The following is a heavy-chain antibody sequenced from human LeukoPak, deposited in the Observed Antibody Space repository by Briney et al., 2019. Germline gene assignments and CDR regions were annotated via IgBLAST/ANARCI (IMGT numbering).Heavy chain of an antibody. CDR1: GFTFSSYS. Sequence: GGSLRLSCAASGFTFSSYSMHWVRQAPGKGLEWVAVISYDGSNKYYADSVKGRFTISRDNSKNTLYLQMNSLRAEDTAVYYCAKHFDYWGQGTLVTVSP. J-gene: IGHJ4*02. V-gene: IGHV3-30*18. CDR2: ISYDGSNK. CDR3: AKHFDY.